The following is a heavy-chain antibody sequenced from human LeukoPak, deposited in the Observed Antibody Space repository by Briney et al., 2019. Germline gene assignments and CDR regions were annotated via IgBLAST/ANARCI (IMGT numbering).Heavy chain of an antibody. Sequence: ASVKVSCKVSGYTLTELSMHWVRQAPGKGLEWMGGFDPEDGETIYAQKFQGRVTMTEDTSTDTAYMELSSLRSEDTAVYYGARGDSSGYAFDIWGQGTMVTVSS. V-gene: IGHV1-24*01. CDR1: GYTLTELS. J-gene: IGHJ3*02. CDR2: FDPEDGET. D-gene: IGHD3-22*01. CDR3: ARGDSSGYAFDI.